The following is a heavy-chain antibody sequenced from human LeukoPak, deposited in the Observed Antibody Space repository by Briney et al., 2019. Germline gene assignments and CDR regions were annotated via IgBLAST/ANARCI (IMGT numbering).Heavy chain of an antibody. D-gene: IGHD3-3*01. CDR1: GYTFTGYY. Sequence: ASVKVSCKASGYTFTGYYMHWVRQAPGQGLEWMGWINPNSGGTNYAQKFQGRVTMTRDTSISTAYMELSRLRSDDTAVYYCARVDFWSGYSPEDRDYWGQGTLVTVSS. V-gene: IGHV1-2*02. J-gene: IGHJ4*02. CDR3: ARVDFWSGYSPEDRDY. CDR2: INPNSGGT.